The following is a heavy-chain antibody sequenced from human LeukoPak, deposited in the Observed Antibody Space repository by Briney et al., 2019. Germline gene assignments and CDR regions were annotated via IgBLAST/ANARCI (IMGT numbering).Heavy chain of an antibody. Sequence: GGSLRLSCAASGFTVSTYYMTWVRQAPGKGLECVSVIYSGGSTYYADSVKGRFTVSGDNSKNTLYLQMNSLRAEDTAMYYCARGLGYCTSTTCLLPFDYWGQGTLVTVSS. D-gene: IGHD2-2*01. J-gene: IGHJ4*02. V-gene: IGHV3-53*01. CDR3: ARGLGYCTSTTCLLPFDY. CDR1: GFTVSTYY. CDR2: IYSGGST.